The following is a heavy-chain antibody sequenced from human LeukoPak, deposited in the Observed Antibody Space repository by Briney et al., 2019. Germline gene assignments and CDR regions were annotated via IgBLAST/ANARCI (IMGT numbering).Heavy chain of an antibody. CDR1: GYTFTSYD. CDR2: MNPNSGNT. CDR3: ATRPRYCSSTSCPIDY. Sequence: ASVKVSCKASGYTFTSYDINWVRQATGQGLEWMGWMNPNSGNTGYAQKFQGRVTMTRNTSISTAYMELSSLRSEDTAVYYCATRPRYCSSTSCPIDYWGQGTLVTVSS. J-gene: IGHJ4*02. V-gene: IGHV1-8*01. D-gene: IGHD2-2*01.